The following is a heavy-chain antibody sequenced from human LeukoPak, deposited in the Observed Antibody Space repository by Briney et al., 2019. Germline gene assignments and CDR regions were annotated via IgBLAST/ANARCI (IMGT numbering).Heavy chain of an antibody. CDR2: IKQDGSDK. CDR3: ARVRCSSNSCFPDY. CDR1: GFTFSTYW. J-gene: IGHJ4*02. Sequence: PGGSLRLSCAASGFTFSTYWMSWVRQAPGGGLQGGANIKQDGSDKYYVDSVKRRFTISRDNAKNSLFLQMNSLRAEDTAVYYCARVRCSSNSCFPDYWGQGTLVTVSS. V-gene: IGHV3-7*01. D-gene: IGHD2-2*01.